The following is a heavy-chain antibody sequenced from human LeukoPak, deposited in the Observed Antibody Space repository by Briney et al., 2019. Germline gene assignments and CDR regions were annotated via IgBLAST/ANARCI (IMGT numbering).Heavy chain of an antibody. J-gene: IGHJ4*02. CDR1: GYTFTTYG. V-gene: IGHV1-18*01. CDR3: ARDLVAATPGYFDY. CDR2: ISAYNGNT. Sequence: ASVKVSCKASGYTFTTYGINWVRQAPGQGLEWMGWISAYNGNTNYARKLQGRVTMTTDISSTTAYMELRSLRSDDTAVYYCARDLVAATPGYFDYWGQGTLVTVSS. D-gene: IGHD2-15*01.